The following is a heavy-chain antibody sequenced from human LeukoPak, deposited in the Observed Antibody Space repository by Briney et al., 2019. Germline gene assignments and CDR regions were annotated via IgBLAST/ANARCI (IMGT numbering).Heavy chain of an antibody. V-gene: IGHV4-39*01. CDR3: EICRKFYSDSSGYCNYFDY. Sequence: PSETLSLTCSVSGSSISSSSDYWGGIRQPPGKGLEWIGSIYYSGKTYYNLSLKSGVTMSVDTSKNQFSLKLSSVTAAETAVYYCEICRKFYSDSSGYCNYFDYWGQGTLVTVSS. CDR2: IYYSGKT. J-gene: IGHJ4*02. CDR1: GSSISSSSDY. D-gene: IGHD3-22*01.